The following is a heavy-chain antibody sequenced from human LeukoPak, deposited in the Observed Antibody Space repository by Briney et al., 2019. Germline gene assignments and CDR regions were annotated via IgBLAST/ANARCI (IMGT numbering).Heavy chain of an antibody. CDR1: GFTFSNYA. D-gene: IGHD3-16*01. CDR2: ISSNGGST. CDR3: AKEYDSLYYFDY. V-gene: IGHV3-64D*06. J-gene: IGHJ4*02. Sequence: GGSLRLSCSASGFTFSNYAMYWVRPAPGKGLEYVSAISSNGGSTYYADSVRGRFTISRDNSKNTLYLQMSSLRAEDTAVYYCAKEYDSLYYFDYWGQGTLVTVSS.